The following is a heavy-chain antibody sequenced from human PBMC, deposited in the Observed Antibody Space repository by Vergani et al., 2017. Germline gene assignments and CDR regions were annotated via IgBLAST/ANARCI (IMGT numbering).Heavy chain of an antibody. D-gene: IGHD1-1*01. CDR1: GFTFDDYA. CDR3: AKNSGRYPPAWFDP. Sequence: EVQLVESGGGLVQPGRSLRLSCAASGFTFDDYAMHWVRQAPGKGLEWVSGISWNSGSTYYADSVKGRFTISRDNSKNTLYLQMNSLRAEDTAVYYCAKNSGRYPPAWFDPWGQGTLVTVSS. V-gene: IGHV3-9*01. CDR2: ISWNSGST. J-gene: IGHJ5*02.